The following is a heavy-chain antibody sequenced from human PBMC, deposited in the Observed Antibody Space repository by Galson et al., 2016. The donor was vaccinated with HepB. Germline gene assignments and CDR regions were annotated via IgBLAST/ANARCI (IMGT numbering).Heavy chain of an antibody. CDR3: ARQHGGSGSYPFEY. Sequence: SETLSLTCAVSGGSISSSNWWSWVRQPPGKGLEWIGEIYHSGSTNYNPSLKSRVTISVDKSKNQFSLNLTSVTAADTAVYYCARQHGGSGSYPFEYWGQGTLVTVSS. CDR1: GGSISSSNW. CDR2: IYHSGST. V-gene: IGHV4-4*02. D-gene: IGHD3-10*01. J-gene: IGHJ4*02.